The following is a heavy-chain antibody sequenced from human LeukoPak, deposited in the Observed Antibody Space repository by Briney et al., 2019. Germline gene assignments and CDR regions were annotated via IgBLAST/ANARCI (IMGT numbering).Heavy chain of an antibody. Sequence: ASVKVSCKASGYTFTSYYMHWVRQAPGQGLEWMGIINPSGGSTSYAQKFQGRVTMTRDTSTSTVYMELSSLRAEDTAVYYCARDKPHCSGGSCYSGAFDYWGQGTLVTVSS. J-gene: IGHJ4*02. V-gene: IGHV1-46*01. D-gene: IGHD2-15*01. CDR1: GYTFTSYY. CDR3: ARDKPHCSGGSCYSGAFDY. CDR2: INPSGGST.